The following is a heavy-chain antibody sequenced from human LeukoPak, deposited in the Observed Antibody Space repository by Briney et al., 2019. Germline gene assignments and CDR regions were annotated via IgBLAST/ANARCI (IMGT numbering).Heavy chain of an antibody. D-gene: IGHD5-12*01. J-gene: IGHJ4*02. V-gene: IGHV3-11*01. CDR1: GFTFSDYY. Sequence: GGSLRLSCAASGFTFSDYYMSWIRQAPGKGLEWVSYISCSGSTIYYADSVKGRFTISRDNAKNSLYLQMNSLRAEDTAVYYCAIYPTHIRYIVATMWGQGTLVTVSS. CDR2: ISCSGSTI. CDR3: AIYPTHIRYIVATM.